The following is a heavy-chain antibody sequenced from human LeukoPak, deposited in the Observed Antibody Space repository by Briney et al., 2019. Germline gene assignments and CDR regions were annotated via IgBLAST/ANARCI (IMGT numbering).Heavy chain of an antibody. J-gene: IGHJ6*02. D-gene: IGHD1-1*01. Sequence: SETLSLTCTVSGGSISSRPYYWSWIRQSPGKGLEWIGYINYSGSTNYNPSLKSRVTISVDTSKNQFSLKLSSVTAADTAVYYCARHGTSSFYYYAMDVWGQGTTVTVSS. CDR1: GGSISSRPYY. CDR2: INYSGST. CDR3: ARHGTSSFYYYAMDV. V-gene: IGHV4-61*01.